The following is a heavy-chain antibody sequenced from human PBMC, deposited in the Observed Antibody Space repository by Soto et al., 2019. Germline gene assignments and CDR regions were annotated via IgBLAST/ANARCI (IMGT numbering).Heavy chain of an antibody. CDR3: ARDIERDHLGYYDVDG. CDR1: GFTFSHYG. J-gene: IGHJ6*02. V-gene: IGHV3-30*03. D-gene: IGHD2-15*01. Sequence: PGGSLRLSCSASGFTFSHYGMQWVRQAPGKGLEWVAVISNDGSHKYYAESVTGRFTISRDNSKNTLYLQMNSLRPDDTALYFCARDIERDHLGYYDVDGWGQGTTV. CDR2: ISNDGSHK.